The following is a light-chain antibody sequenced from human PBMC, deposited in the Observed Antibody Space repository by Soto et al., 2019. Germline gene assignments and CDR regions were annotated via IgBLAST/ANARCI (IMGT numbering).Light chain of an antibody. V-gene: IGKV3-15*01. CDR1: QSVSYH. CDR2: DAS. J-gene: IGKJ4*01. CDR3: QKYDSWLT. Sequence: IVMTQTPATLSVSPGGRVTLSCRASQSVSYHVAWYQQKPGQTPRLVIYDASSRASGIPARFSGSRSGTEFSLTISSLQSEDFGIYYCQKYDSWLTLGGGTKVDIK.